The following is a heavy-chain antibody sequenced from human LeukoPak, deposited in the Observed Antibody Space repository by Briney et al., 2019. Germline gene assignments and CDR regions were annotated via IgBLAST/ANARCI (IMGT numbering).Heavy chain of an antibody. J-gene: IGHJ4*02. CDR1: GGSISSYY. V-gene: IGHV4-4*09. CDR3: ARMYYDFWSGYYNALFDY. CDR2: IYTSGST. D-gene: IGHD3-3*01. Sequence: PSETLSLTCTVSGGSISSYYWSWIRQPPGKGLEWIGYIYTSGSTNYNPSLKSRVTISVDTSKNQFCLKLSSVTAADTAVYYCARMYYDFWSGYYNALFDYWGQGTLVTVSS.